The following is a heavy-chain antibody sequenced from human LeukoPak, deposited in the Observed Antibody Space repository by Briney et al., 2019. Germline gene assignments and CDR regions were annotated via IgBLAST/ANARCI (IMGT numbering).Heavy chain of an antibody. Sequence: GESLKISCKGSGYSFTSYWIGWVRQMPGKGLEWMGIIYPGDSDTRYSPSFQGQVTISADKSISTAYLQWSGLKASDTAMYYCARTLRPLTNWFDPWGQGTLVTVSS. J-gene: IGHJ5*02. CDR3: ARTLRPLTNWFDP. D-gene: IGHD3-10*01. V-gene: IGHV5-51*01. CDR1: GYSFTSYW. CDR2: IYPGDSDT.